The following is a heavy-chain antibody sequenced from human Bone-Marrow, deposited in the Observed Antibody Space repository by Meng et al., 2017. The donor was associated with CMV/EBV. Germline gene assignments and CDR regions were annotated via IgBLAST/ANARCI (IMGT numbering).Heavy chain of an antibody. J-gene: IGHJ6*02. CDR1: GFTFSSYA. CDR3: ARITDYNSYRPSYYYGMDV. CDR2: ITSSSTYI. D-gene: IGHD6-6*01. V-gene: IGHV3-21*01. Sequence: GESLKISCAASGFTFSSYAMHWVRQAPGKGLEWVSSITSSSTYIFYADSVKGRFTISRDNAKNSLSLQMDSLRAEDTAVYYCARITDYNSYRPSYYYGMDVWGQGTTVTVSS.